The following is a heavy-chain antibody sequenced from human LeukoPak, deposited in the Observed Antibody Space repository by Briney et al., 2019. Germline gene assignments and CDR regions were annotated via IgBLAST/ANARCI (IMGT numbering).Heavy chain of an antibody. Sequence: ASVKVSCKASGYTFTSYGISWVRQAPGQGLEWMGWISAYNGNTNYAQKLQGRVTMTTDTSTSTAYMELRSLRSDDTAVYYCARDADVLLWIGELLRGAWFDPWGQGTLVTVSS. J-gene: IGHJ5*02. CDR3: ARDADVLLWIGELLRGAWFDP. CDR2: ISAYNGNT. D-gene: IGHD3-10*01. V-gene: IGHV1-18*04. CDR1: GYTFTSYG.